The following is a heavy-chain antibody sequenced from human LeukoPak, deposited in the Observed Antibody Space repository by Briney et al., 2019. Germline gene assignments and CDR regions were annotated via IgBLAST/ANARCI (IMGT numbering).Heavy chain of an antibody. D-gene: IGHD6-13*01. V-gene: IGHV1-18*01. J-gene: IGHJ5*02. Sequence: GASVKVSCKASGYTFTSYGISWVRQAPGQGLEWMGWISAYNGNTNYAQKLQGRVTMTTDTSTSTAYMELRSLRSDDTAVYYCARVSPEGDSGSWYPGWFDPWGQGTLVTVSS. CDR3: ARVSPEGDSGSWYPGWFDP. CDR2: ISAYNGNT. CDR1: GYTFTSYG.